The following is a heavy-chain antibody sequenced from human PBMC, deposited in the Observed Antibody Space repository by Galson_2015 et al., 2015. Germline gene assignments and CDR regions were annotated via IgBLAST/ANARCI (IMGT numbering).Heavy chain of an antibody. CDR1: GFIFGDYA. CDR3: TRGAVYMDV. J-gene: IGHJ6*03. CDR2: IKSKAYGGTT. V-gene: IGHV3-49*03. Sequence: SLRLSCAASGFIFGDYAMSWFRQAPGKGLEWVGFIKSKAYGGTTQYAASVKGRFSISRDDSKNIAYLQMDSLKTEDTAVYYCTRGAVYMDVWGKGTTVTVSS.